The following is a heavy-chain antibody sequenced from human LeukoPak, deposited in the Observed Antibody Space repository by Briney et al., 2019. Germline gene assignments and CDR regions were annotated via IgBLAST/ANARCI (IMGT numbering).Heavy chain of an antibody. CDR1: GGSISSYY. V-gene: IGHV4-59*01. CDR3: ARMGVYYDSSGYQRYYFDY. D-gene: IGHD3-22*01. J-gene: IGHJ4*02. CDR2: IYYSGST. Sequence: SETLSLTCTVSGGSISSYYWSWIRQPPGKGLEWIGYIYYSGSTNYNPSLKSRVTVSVDTSKNQFSLKLSCVTAADTAMYYCARMGVYYDSSGYQRYYFDYWGQGTLVTVSS.